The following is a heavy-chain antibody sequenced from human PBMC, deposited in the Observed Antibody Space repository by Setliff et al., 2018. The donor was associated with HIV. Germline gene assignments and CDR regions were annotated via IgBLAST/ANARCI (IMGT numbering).Heavy chain of an antibody. J-gene: IGHJ4*02. V-gene: IGHV4-39*01. Sequence: AWVRQAPGKGLEWIGSLRPSGNTYYNPSLKSRVTISVDTSKNQFSLNLSSVTAADTAVYYCARYDYGDFDYWGQGTPVTVSS. CDR2: LRPSGNT. CDR3: ARYDYGDFDY. D-gene: IGHD4-17*01.